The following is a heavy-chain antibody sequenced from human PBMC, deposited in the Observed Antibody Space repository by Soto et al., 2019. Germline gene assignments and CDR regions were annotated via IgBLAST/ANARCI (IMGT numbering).Heavy chain of an antibody. V-gene: IGHV5-51*01. CDR3: ARHYEPLRYYYGMDV. D-gene: IGHD4-17*01. Sequence: SGESLKISCKGSGYSFTSYWIGWVRQMPGKGLEWMGIIYPGDSDTRYSPSFQGQVTISADKSISTAYLQWSSLKASDTAMYYCARHYEPLRYYYGMDVWGQGTTVTVSS. CDR2: IYPGDSDT. J-gene: IGHJ6*02. CDR1: GYSFTSYW.